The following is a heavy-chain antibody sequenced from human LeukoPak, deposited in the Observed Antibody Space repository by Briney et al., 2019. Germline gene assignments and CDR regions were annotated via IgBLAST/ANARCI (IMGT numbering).Heavy chain of an antibody. J-gene: IGHJ4*02. D-gene: IGHD3-10*01. V-gene: IGHV3-7*01. CDR3: AREGRYYYGSGSYYNGEYFDY. CDR2: IKQDGSEK. Sequence: GGSLRLSCAASGFTFSSYWMSWVRQAPGKGLEWVANIKQDGSEKYYVDSVKGRFTISRDNAKNSLYLQMNSLRAEDTAVYYCAREGRYYYGSGSYYNGEYFDYWGQGTLVTVSS. CDR1: GFTFSSYW.